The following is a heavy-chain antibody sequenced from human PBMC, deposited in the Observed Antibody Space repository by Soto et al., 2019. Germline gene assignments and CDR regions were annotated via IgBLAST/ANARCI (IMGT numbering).Heavy chain of an antibody. J-gene: IGHJ6*02. CDR3: ARRKISPPTRGAASARGGMDV. CDR2: IWNDGNGY. V-gene: IGHV3-33*01. Sequence: QVQLVESGGGVVQPGRSLRLSCAASGFTFNNYGMHWVRQAPGKGLEWVAVIWNDGNGYYYANSVEGRFTISRDNSKNTLYLQMSSLRVEDTAVYYCARRKISPPTRGAASARGGMDVWGQGTTVTLSS. CDR1: GFTFNNYG. D-gene: IGHD1-26*01.